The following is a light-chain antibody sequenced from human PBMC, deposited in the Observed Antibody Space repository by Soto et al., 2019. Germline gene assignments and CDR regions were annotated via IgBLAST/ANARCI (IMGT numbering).Light chain of an antibody. V-gene: IGLV1-40*01. CDR2: DNI. CDR1: SSNIGADYD. Sequence: QSVLTQPPSVSGSPGQRVTISCTGSSSNIGADYDVHWYQQLPGKAPKLLIYDNINRPSGYPDRFSGYKSGPSVSLEITGLQAEDEADYYCQSYDSSRSGSVFGRGTKLTVL. J-gene: IGLJ2*01. CDR3: QSYDSSRSGSV.